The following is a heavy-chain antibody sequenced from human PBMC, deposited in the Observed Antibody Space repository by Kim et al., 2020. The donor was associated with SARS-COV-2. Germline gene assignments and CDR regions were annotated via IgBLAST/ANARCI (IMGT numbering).Heavy chain of an antibody. J-gene: IGHJ4*02. CDR2: INPTGDVT. CDR1: GYTFSSHY. V-gene: IGHV1-46*01. CDR3: TREKPKTLDY. Sequence: ASVKVSCKASGYTFSSHYMHWLRQAPGQGLEWMAIINPTGDVTQYAQKFQGRLTVTRDTSTNTLHMELSSLISEDTAIYFCTREKPKTLDYWGQGTPVT.